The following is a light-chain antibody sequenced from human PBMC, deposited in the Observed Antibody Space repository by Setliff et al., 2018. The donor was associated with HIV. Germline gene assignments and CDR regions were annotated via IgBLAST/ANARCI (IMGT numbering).Light chain of an antibody. J-gene: IGLJ1*01. CDR1: SSDIGAYKS. CDR3: CSFAITDTYV. CDR2: EDS. Sequence: QSVLAQPASVSGSPGQSIAISCTGTSSDIGAYKSVSWCQQHPGKAPKLLIYEDSNRPSRVSDRFSGSKSGNTASLTISGLQTEDEADYYCCSFAITDTYVLGTGTKVTVL. V-gene: IGLV2-14*03.